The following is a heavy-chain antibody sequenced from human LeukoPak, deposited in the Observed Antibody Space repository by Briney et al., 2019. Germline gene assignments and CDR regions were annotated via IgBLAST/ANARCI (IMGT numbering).Heavy chain of an antibody. Sequence: VASVKVSCKASGGTFSSYAISWVRQAPGQGLEWMGWISAYNGNTNYAQKLQGRVTMTTDTSTSTAYMELRSLRSDDTAVYYCARVHRNYDYVWGSYRLGYWGQGTLVTVSS. CDR1: GGTFSSYA. CDR3: ARVHRNYDYVWGSYRLGY. V-gene: IGHV1-18*01. J-gene: IGHJ4*02. D-gene: IGHD3-16*02. CDR2: ISAYNGNT.